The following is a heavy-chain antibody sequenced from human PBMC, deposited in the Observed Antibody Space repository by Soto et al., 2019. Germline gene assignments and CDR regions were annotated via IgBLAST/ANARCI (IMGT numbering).Heavy chain of an antibody. CDR2: TYYKSKWNN. V-gene: IGHV6-1*01. Sequence: SQTLSLTCVISVDSVSSNSAGCHWIRQSPSRGLSWLGRTYYKSKWNNDYTLPVKSRITNNPNTSKNQISMHLYSETPVDTAVYYCTGIYWLRGMDVWGQGTPVTVSS. CDR1: VDSVSSNSAG. J-gene: IGHJ6*02. CDR3: TGIYWLRGMDV. D-gene: IGHD5-18*01.